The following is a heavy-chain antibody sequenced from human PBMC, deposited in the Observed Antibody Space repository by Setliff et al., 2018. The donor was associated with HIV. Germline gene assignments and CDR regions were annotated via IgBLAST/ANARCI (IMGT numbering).Heavy chain of an antibody. CDR3: TIPASSLAPN. J-gene: IGHJ4*02. CDR2: VYYIGNT. Sequence: PSETLSLTCTVSGGSISGGGYYWSWIRQHPGKGLDWIGNVYYIGNTDYNPSLQSRVIISVDTSNNQISLKLTSVTAADTAVYYCTIPASSLAPNWGRGTQVTVS. CDR1: GGSISGGGYY. V-gene: IGHV4-39*01.